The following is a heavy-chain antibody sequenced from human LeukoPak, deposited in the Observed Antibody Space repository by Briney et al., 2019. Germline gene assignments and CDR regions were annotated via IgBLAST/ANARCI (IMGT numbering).Heavy chain of an antibody. D-gene: IGHD3-3*01. V-gene: IGHV3-11*04. CDR2: ISSSGSTI. J-gene: IGHJ4*02. CDR3: ARASIRFLEWFLSYFDY. Sequence: GGSLRLSCAASGFTFSGYYMSWIRQAPGKGLEWVSYISSSGSTIYYADSVKGGFTISRDNAKNSLYLQMNSLTAEDTAVYYCARASIRFLEWFLSYFDYWGQGTLVTVSS. CDR1: GFTFSGYY.